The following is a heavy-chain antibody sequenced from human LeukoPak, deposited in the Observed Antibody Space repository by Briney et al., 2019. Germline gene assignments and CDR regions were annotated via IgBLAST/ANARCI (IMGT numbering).Heavy chain of an antibody. J-gene: IGHJ6*03. D-gene: IGHD6-6*01. CDR3: SKESSSSPYYYYYLDV. V-gene: IGHV3-23*01. CDR1: GYTFSRYA. Sequence: GGPLRLPCAASGYTFSRYAMSGLRQAPGKGLEWVSAFSGSGGSTYYADSVKGRFTISRDNSKNTLYLQMNSLRAADTAVYYCSKESSSSPYYYYYLDVWGKGTTVTVSS. CDR2: FSGSGGST.